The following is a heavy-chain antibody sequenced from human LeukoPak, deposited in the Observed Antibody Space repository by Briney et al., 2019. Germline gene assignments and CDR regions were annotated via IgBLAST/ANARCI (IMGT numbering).Heavy chain of an antibody. CDR2: IIPIFGTA. CDR1: GGTFSSYA. CDR3: ARDPRPSYDSSDYYYPGDY. D-gene: IGHD3-22*01. Sequence: ASVKVSCKASGGTFSSYAISWVRQAPGQGLEWMGRIIPIFGTANYAQKFQGRVTITTDESTSTAYMELSSLRSEDTAVYYCARDPRPSYDSSDYYYPGDYWGQGTLVTVSS. J-gene: IGHJ4*02. V-gene: IGHV1-69*05.